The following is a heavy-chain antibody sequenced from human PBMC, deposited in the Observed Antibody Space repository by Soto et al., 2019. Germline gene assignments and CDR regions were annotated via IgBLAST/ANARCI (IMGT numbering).Heavy chain of an antibody. CDR1: GGTFNTYT. CDR3: SIGSWSAETFDV. J-gene: IGHJ3*01. CDR2: IIPMLTVT. Sequence: QVHLIQSGAEVKKPGSSVKVSCKAAGGTFNTYTLIWVRQAPGHGLEWMGRIIPMLTVTNSAQKFQGRLTLPADKSTGTSFIELTSLRSDDTAVYYCSIGSWSAETFDVWGQGTMVTVSS. D-gene: IGHD2-2*01. V-gene: IGHV1-69*02.